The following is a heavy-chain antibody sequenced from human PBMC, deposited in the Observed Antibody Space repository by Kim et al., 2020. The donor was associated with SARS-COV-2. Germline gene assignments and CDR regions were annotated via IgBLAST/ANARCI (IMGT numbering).Heavy chain of an antibody. CDR2: ISSSSTTI. J-gene: IGHJ5*02. CDR3: ARDSLLGSRNWFDP. D-gene: IGHD1-26*01. V-gene: IGHV3-48*02. Sequence: GGSLRLSCAASGFTFSSYSMNWVCSAPGKGLEWDSYISSSSTTIYYTDSVKGRFTMSRDNAKNSLYLQMNSLRDEDTAVYYCARDSLLGSRNWFDPWGQGTLVGVTS. CDR1: GFTFSSYS.